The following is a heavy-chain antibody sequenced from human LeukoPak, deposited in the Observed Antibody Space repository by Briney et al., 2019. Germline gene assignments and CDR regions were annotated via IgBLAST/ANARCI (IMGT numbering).Heavy chain of an antibody. Sequence: GESLKISCKGSGYSFTSYWIGWVRQMPGKGLELMGIIYPGDSDTRYSPSFQGQVTISADKSISTAYLQWSSLKASDTAMYYCARRGYDSSGYYYHIDYWGQGTLVTVSS. CDR1: GYSFTSYW. D-gene: IGHD3-22*01. J-gene: IGHJ4*02. CDR2: IYPGDSDT. CDR3: ARRGYDSSGYYYHIDY. V-gene: IGHV5-51*01.